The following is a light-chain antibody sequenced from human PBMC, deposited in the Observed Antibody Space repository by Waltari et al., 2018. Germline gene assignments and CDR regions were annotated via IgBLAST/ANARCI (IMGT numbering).Light chain of an antibody. CDR1: QDVSSW. J-gene: IGKJ4*01. CDR2: GAS. V-gene: IGKV1-12*01. CDR3: QQANSFPLT. Sequence: DIQMTQSPSSVSASVGDRVTVTCRASQDVSSWLSWYQQKPGKAPKLLIYGASSLQSGVPSRFSGSGSGTDFTLTISSLQPEDFATYFCQQANSFPLTFGGGTKIEIK.